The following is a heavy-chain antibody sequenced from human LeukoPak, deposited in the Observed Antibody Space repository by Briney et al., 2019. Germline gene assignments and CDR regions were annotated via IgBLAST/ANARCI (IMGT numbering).Heavy chain of an antibody. CDR3: AKGYYYDSSGYLDY. D-gene: IGHD3-22*01. CDR2: IRYDGSNK. Sequence: GRSLRLSCAASGFIFSSYGMHWVRQAPGKGLEWVAFIRYDGSNKYYADSVKGRFTISRDNSKNTLYLQMNSLRAEDTAVYYCAKGYYYDSSGYLDYWGQGTLVTVSS. CDR1: GFIFSSYG. V-gene: IGHV3-30*02. J-gene: IGHJ4*02.